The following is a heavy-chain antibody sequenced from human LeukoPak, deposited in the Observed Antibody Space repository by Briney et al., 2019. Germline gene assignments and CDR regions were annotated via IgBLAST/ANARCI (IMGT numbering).Heavy chain of an antibody. J-gene: IGHJ4*02. CDR1: GGSISNYY. CDR3: ARDQADSYGIFFDY. Sequence: PSETLSLTCTVSGGSISNYYWNWIRQPPGKGLEWIGYIYNSGSTSYNPSLKSRVTISVDTSKNQLSLNLNSLTAADTAVYYCARDQADSYGIFFDYWGQGALVTVFS. D-gene: IGHD5-18*01. V-gene: IGHV4-59*01. CDR2: IYNSGST.